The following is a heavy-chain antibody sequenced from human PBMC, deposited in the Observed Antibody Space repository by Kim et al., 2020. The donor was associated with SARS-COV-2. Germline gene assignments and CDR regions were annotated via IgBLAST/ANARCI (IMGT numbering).Heavy chain of an antibody. V-gene: IGHV3-23*01. Sequence: GGSLRLSCAASGFTFSTYAMSWARQAPGKGLEWVSTISDSGLGTHYADSVKGRFTISRDNSKSTLFLQMNYLRAEDTAMYYCEASDYWGQGSLVTVSS. CDR1: GFTFSTYA. J-gene: IGHJ4*02. CDR2: ISDSGLGT. CDR3: EASDY.